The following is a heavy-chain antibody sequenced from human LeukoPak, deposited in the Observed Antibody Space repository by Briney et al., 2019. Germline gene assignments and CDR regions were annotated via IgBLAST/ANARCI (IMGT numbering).Heavy chain of an antibody. CDR1: GGTFSSYA. Sequence: ASVKVSCKASGGTFSSYAISWVRQAPGQGLEWMGGIIPIFGTANYAQKFQGRVTITADESTSTAYMELSSLRSEDTAVYYCARAVEGWLVWFDPWGQGTLVTVSS. J-gene: IGHJ5*02. V-gene: IGHV1-69*13. CDR2: IIPIFGTA. CDR3: ARAVEGWLVWFDP. D-gene: IGHD6-19*01.